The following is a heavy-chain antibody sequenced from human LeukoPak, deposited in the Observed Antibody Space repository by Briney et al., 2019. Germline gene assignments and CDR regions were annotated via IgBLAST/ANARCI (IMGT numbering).Heavy chain of an antibody. D-gene: IGHD6-25*01. CDR3: ARGSATFDP. J-gene: IGHJ5*02. CDR1: GGSISGHS. V-gene: IGHV4-59*11. CDR2: IFYIGGT. Sequence: PSETLSLTCTVSGGSISGHSWGWIRQSPGKGLEWLGYIFYIGGTNYNPSLKGRVTISADTSRNQLSLRLSSVTAADTAVYFCARGSATFDPWGQGTLVTVSS.